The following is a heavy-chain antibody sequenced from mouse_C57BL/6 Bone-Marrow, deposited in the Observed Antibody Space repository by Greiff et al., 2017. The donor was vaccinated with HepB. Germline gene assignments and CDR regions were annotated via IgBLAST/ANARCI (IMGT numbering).Heavy chain of an antibody. J-gene: IGHJ2*01. CDR2: INPGSGGT. V-gene: IGHV1-54*01. D-gene: IGHD3-1*01. Sequence: QVQLQQSGAELVRPGTSVKVSCKASGYAFTNYLIEWVKQRPGQGLEWIGVINPGSGGTNYNEKFKGKATLTADKSSSTAYMQLSSLTSEDSAVYYCARSGEISSWDYFDYWGQGTTLTVSS. CDR3: ARSGEISSWDYFDY. CDR1: GYAFTNYL.